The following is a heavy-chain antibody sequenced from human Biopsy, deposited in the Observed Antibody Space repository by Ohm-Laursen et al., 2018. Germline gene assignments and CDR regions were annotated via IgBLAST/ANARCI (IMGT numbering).Heavy chain of an antibody. CDR2: LNPVSGNS. Sequence: ASVKVSCKASGYTFTSYDITWVRQASGQGPEWIGWLNPVSGNSNFGQKFRGRVTVTSDTSISTAYMELSGLTSDDTATYYCGRAVRDQLLTDPWGQGTLVTVTS. D-gene: IGHD1-7*01. J-gene: IGHJ5*02. CDR3: GRAVRDQLLTDP. CDR1: GYTFTSYD. V-gene: IGHV1-8*01.